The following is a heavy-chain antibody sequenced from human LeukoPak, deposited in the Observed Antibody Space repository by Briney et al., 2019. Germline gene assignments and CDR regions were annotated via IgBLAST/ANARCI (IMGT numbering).Heavy chain of an antibody. D-gene: IGHD3-10*01. CDR3: ARDRDYYGSGSYYPAYFDY. J-gene: IGHJ4*02. Sequence: SETLSLTCTVSSGSISIYSWSGFRQPPGRGLRWMGLIYSSGSTNYNPSLKSRVTMSVDTSKNQVSLKLSFVTAADTAVYYCARDRDYYGSGSYYPAYFDYWGQGTLVTVSS. V-gene: IGHV4-59*01. CDR1: SGSISIYS. CDR2: IYSSGST.